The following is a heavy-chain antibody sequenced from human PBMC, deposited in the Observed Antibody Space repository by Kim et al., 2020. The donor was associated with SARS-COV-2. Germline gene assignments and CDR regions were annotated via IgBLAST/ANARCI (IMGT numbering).Heavy chain of an antibody. V-gene: IGHV1-69*01. D-gene: IGHD3-3*01. J-gene: IGHJ6*02. Sequence: QKYQGRVTITADESTSTAYMELSRLRSEDTAVYYCARGESAAYYYYGMDVWGQGTTVTVSS. CDR3: ARGESAAYYYYGMDV.